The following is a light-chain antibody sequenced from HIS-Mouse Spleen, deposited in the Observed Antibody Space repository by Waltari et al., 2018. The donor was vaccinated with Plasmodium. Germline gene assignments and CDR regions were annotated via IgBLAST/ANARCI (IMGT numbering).Light chain of an antibody. CDR2: GAS. J-gene: IGKJ3*01. Sequence: EIVMTQSPATLSLSPGERATLSCRASQSVSSNLACYQQKPGQAPRLLIYGASTRATGIPARFSGSGSGTEFTLTISSLQSEDFAVYYCQQYNNWSFTFGPGTKVDIK. CDR1: QSVSSN. CDR3: QQYNNWSFT. V-gene: IGKV3-15*01.